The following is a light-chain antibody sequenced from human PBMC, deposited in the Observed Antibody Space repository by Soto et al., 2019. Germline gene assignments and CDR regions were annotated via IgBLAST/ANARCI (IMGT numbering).Light chain of an antibody. V-gene: IGKV3-15*01. CDR2: GAS. J-gene: IGKJ1*01. CDR3: QQYKDWPTT. Sequence: EIVMTPSPATLSVSPGQRASLSCRAIQSVSTTVAWYHQKPGRAPRLLVYGASTRATGIPARFSGSGAGTDFTLTITSLQSEDFGVYFCQQYKDWPTTFGQGTKVDIK. CDR1: QSVSTT.